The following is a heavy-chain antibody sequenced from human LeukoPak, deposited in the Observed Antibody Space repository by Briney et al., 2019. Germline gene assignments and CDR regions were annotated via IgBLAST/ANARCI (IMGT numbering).Heavy chain of an antibody. CDR2: IYYSGST. D-gene: IGHD6-13*01. J-gene: IGHJ5*02. CDR1: GGSISSYY. V-gene: IGHV4-59*01. CDR3: ARLIAAAGPNWFDP. Sequence: SETLSLTCTVSGGSISSYYWSWIRQPPGKGLEWIGYIYYSGSTNYNPSLKSRVTISVDTSKNQFSLKLSSVTAADTAVYYCARLIAAAGPNWFDPWGQGTLVTVSS.